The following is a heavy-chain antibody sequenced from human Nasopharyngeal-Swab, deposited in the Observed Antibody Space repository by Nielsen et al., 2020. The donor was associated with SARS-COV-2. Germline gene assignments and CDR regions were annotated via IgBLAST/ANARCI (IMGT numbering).Heavy chain of an antibody. CDR2: IYSGGST. V-gene: IGHV3-53*01. CDR3: ARDLGDYGMDV. CDR1: GFTVSSNY. Sequence: GEYLKISCAASGFTVSSNYVTWVRQAPGKGLEWVSVIYSGGSTYYTDSVKGRFTISRDNSKNTLYLQMNRLRAEDTAVYYCARDLGDYGMDVWGQGTTVTVSS. J-gene: IGHJ6*02.